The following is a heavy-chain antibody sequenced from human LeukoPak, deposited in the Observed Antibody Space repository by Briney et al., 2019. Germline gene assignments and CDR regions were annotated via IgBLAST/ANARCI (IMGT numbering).Heavy chain of an antibody. J-gene: IGHJ4*02. CDR1: GFTFSSYS. Sequence: KTGGSLRLSCAASGFTFSSYSMNWVRQAPGKGLEWVSSISSSSSYIYYADSVKGRFTISRDHAKNSLYLQMNSLRAEDTAVYYCAREGSSGWYGMFDYWGQGTLVTVSS. D-gene: IGHD6-19*01. V-gene: IGHV3-21*01. CDR3: AREGSSGWYGMFDY. CDR2: ISSSSSYI.